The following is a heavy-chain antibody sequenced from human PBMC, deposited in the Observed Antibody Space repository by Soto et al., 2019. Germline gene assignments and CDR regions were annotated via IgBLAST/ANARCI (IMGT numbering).Heavy chain of an antibody. Sequence: GASVKVSCKASGYTFTSYDINWVRQATGQGLEWMGWMNPNSGNTGYAQKFQGRVTMTRNTSISTAYMELSGLRSEDTAVYYCAREAASDPSFYYHYMDVWGKGTTVTVSS. V-gene: IGHV1-8*01. D-gene: IGHD3-10*01. CDR3: AREAASDPSFYYHYMDV. J-gene: IGHJ6*03. CDR1: GYTFTSYD. CDR2: MNPNSGNT.